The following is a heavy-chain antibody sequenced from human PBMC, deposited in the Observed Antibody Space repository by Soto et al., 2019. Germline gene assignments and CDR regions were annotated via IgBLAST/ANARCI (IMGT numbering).Heavy chain of an antibody. D-gene: IGHD5-18*01. V-gene: IGHV4-39*01. CDR1: KGTSGSPRSC. CDR2: IYFSGIT. J-gene: IGHJ4*02. Sequence: TLRLTCTVAKGTSGSPRSCWGWIRQPPGKRPQWIGVIYFSGITSYNPSLKSRVTISVDTSNNQFSLELSSVTATDTAVYYCVRQPYGVYRYFFDNWGQGTPVTVSS. CDR3: VRQPYGVYRYFFDN.